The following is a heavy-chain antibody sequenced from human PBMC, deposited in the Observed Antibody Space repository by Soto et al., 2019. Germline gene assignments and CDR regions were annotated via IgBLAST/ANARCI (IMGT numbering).Heavy chain of an antibody. J-gene: IGHJ6*01. CDR3: ARDRRWLQLHNYYYGMDV. CDR1: VFTFSSYA. CDR2: ISYDGSNK. V-gene: IGHV3-30-3*01. D-gene: IGHD5-12*01. Sequence: GWSLRLSCASSVFTFSSYAMHWVRQAPGKGLEWVAVISYDGSNKYYADSVKGRFTISRDNSKNTLYLQMNSLRAEDTAVYYCARDRRWLQLHNYYYGMDVWGQGTTGTVSS.